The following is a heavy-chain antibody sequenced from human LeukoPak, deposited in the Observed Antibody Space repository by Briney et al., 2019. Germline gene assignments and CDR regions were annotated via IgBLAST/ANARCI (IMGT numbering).Heavy chain of an antibody. D-gene: IGHD6-13*01. Sequence: GGSLRLSCAASGFTFSSYAMHWVRQAPGKGLEWVAVISYDGSNKYYADSVKGRFTISRDNSKNTLYLQMNSLRAEDTAVYYCARVLGIAAAGSIDYWGQGTLVTVSS. CDR1: GFTFSSYA. J-gene: IGHJ4*02. CDR3: ARVLGIAAAGSIDY. V-gene: IGHV3-30-3*01. CDR2: ISYDGSNK.